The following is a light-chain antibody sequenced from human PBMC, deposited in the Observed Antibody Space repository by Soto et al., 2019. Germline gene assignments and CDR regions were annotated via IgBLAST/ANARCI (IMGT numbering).Light chain of an antibody. CDR2: AAS. CDR3: QQYRYPSCT. CDR1: QSVDSKD. V-gene: IGKV3-20*01. J-gene: IGKJ1*01. Sequence: EIVLTQSPGTLSWSPGERATLSSRASQSVDSKDLAWYQQKPGQAPRILIFAASSRATGIPDRFSGSGSGTDFTLTISRLEPGDFAVYYCQQYRYPSCTFGQGTKVDIK.